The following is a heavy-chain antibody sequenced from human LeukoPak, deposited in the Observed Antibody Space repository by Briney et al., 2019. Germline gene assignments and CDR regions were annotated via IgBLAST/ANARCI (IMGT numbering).Heavy chain of an antibody. CDR1: GFTFSSFG. Sequence: GGSLRLSCATSGFTFSSFGMHWVRQAPGKGLQWVASIRYDGTTANYADSVKGRFTVSKDNFRNTIFLQMTSLRPEDTAVYYCARAGSRGVISYWGQGTLVTVSS. D-gene: IGHD3-10*01. CDR2: IRYDGTTA. V-gene: IGHV3-30*02. J-gene: IGHJ4*02. CDR3: ARAGSRGVISY.